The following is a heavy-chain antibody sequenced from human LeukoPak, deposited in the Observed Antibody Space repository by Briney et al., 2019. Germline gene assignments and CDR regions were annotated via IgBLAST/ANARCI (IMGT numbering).Heavy chain of an antibody. CDR3: ARDRSEWELVGGNWFDP. CDR2: IYTSGST. V-gene: IGHV4-4*07. CDR1: GGSISSYC. Sequence: SETLSLTCTVSGGSISSYCWSWIRQPAGKGLEWIGRIYTSGSTNYNPSLKSRVTMSVDTSKNQFSLKLSSVTAADTAVYYCARDRSEWELVGGNWFDPWGQGTLVTVSS. J-gene: IGHJ5*02. D-gene: IGHD1-26*01.